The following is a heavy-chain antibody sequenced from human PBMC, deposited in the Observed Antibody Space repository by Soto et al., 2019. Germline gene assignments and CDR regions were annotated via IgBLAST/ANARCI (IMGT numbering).Heavy chain of an antibody. D-gene: IGHD6-13*01. CDR2: IYYSGST. J-gene: IGHJ5*02. CDR3: ARAAVAADGTWFDP. CDR1: GGSISSGGYY. V-gene: IGHV4-31*03. Sequence: PSETLSLTCTVSGGSISSGGYYWSWIRQHPGKGLEWIGYIYYSGSTYYNPSLKSRVTISVDTSKNQFSLKLSSVTAADTAVYYCARAAVAADGTWFDPWGQGTLVTVSS.